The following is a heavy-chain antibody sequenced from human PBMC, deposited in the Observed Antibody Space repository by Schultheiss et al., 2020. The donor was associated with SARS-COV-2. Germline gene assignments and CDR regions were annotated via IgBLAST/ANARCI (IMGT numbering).Heavy chain of an antibody. CDR3: TTDKRNSGWYNGY. CDR1: GGSITSYY. V-gene: IGHV4-59*01. CDR2: IYHSGST. J-gene: IGHJ4*02. Sequence: GSLRLSCTVSGGSITSYYWGWIRQPPGKGLEWIGSIYHSGSTNYNPSLKSRVTISVDTSKNQFSLKLSSVTAADTAMYYCTTDKRNSGWYNGYWGQGTLVTVSS. D-gene: IGHD6-19*01.